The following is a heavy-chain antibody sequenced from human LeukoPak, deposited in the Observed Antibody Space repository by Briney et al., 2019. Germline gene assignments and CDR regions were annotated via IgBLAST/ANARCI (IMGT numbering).Heavy chain of an antibody. CDR2: INHSGST. J-gene: IGHJ4*02. CDR3: ARGGPRGSMGY. D-gene: IGHD1-26*01. Sequence: SETLSLTCAVYGGTFSGYYWSWIRQPPGKGLEWIGEINHSGSTNYNPSLKSRVTISVDTSKNQFSLKLSSVTAADTAVYYCARGGPRGSMGYWGQGTLVTVSS. V-gene: IGHV4-34*01. CDR1: GGTFSGYY.